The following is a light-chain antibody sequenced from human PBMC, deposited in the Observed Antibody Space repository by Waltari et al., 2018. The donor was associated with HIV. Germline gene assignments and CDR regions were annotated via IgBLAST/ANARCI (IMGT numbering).Light chain of an antibody. V-gene: IGLV1-47*01. CDR3: AAWDGSLSVVV. Sequence: QSVLTQPPSASATPGQRVTISCSGSSSNIGSNYVYWYQQLPGTAPKLLIYRNNQRPSGVPDRFSGSKSGTSASLAISGLRSEDEADYYCAAWDGSLSVVVFGGGTKLTVL. J-gene: IGLJ2*01. CDR1: SSNIGSNY. CDR2: RNN.